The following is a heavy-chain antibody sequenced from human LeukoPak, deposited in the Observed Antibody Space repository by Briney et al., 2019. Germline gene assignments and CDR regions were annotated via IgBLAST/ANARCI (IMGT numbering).Heavy chain of an antibody. V-gene: IGHV3-66*01. CDR1: GFTGSNHY. CDR2: IYSGGST. D-gene: IGHD6-6*01. CDR3: ASPQGGSSAYYFDY. J-gene: IGHJ4*02. Sequence: GFLRLSCAASGFTGSNHYMSWVRQAPGKGLEGVSVIYSGGSTYYADSVKGRFTISRDNSKNTLYLQMNSLRAEDTAVYYCASPQGGSSAYYFDYWGQGTLVTVSS.